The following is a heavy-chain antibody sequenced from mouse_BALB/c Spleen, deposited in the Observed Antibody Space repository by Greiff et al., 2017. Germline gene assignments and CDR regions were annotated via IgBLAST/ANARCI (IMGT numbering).Heavy chain of an antibody. CDR3: ALIYYDYGGFAY. J-gene: IGHJ3*01. V-gene: IGHV14-1*02. D-gene: IGHD2-4*01. Sequence: VQLKESGAELVRPGALVKLSCKASGFNIKDYYMHWVKQRPEQGLEWIGWIDPENGNTIYDPKFQGKASITADTSSNTAYLQLSSLTSEDTAVYYCALIYYDYGGFAYWGQGTLVTVSA. CDR2: IDPENGNT. CDR1: GFNIKDYY.